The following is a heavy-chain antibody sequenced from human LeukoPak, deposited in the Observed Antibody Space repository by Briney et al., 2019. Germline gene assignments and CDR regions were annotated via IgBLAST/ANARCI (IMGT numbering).Heavy chain of an antibody. Sequence: GGSLRLSCAASGFTFSSYAMSWVRQAPGKGLEWVSAISGSGGSTYYADSVKGRFTIPRDNSKNTLYLQMNSLRAEDTAVYYCANPSYSSGWYYFDYWGQGTLVTVSS. CDR2: ISGSGGST. J-gene: IGHJ4*02. V-gene: IGHV3-23*01. CDR3: ANPSYSSGWYYFDY. D-gene: IGHD6-19*01. CDR1: GFTFSSYA.